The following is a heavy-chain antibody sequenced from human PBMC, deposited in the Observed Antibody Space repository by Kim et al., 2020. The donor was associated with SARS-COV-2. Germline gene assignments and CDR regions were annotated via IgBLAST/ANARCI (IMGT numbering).Heavy chain of an antibody. CDR2: IYYSGST. CDR3: ARVITMVRGVIITPYNWFDP. D-gene: IGHD3-10*01. CDR1: GGSISSSSYY. Sequence: SETLSLTCTVSGGSISSSSYYWGWIRQPPGKGLEWIGSIYYSGSTYYNPSLKSRVTISVDTSKNQFSLKLSSVTAADTAVYYCARVITMVRGVIITPYNWFDPWGQGTLVTVSS. J-gene: IGHJ5*02. V-gene: IGHV4-39*01.